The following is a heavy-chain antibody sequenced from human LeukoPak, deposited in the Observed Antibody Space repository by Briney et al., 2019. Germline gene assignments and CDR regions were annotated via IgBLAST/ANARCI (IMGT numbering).Heavy chain of an antibody. J-gene: IGHJ6*03. CDR1: GFTFSSYS. CDR3: ARSPVGTVLGGVVILHYYYMDV. CDR2: IVSSSSTI. Sequence: GGSLRLSCAASGFTFSSYSMNWVRQAPGKGLEWVSYIVSSSSTIYYADSVKGRFTISRDNAKNSLYLQMNTLRAEDTAVYYCARSPVGTVLGGVVILHYYYMDVWGKGTTVTVSS. V-gene: IGHV3-48*01. D-gene: IGHD3-3*01.